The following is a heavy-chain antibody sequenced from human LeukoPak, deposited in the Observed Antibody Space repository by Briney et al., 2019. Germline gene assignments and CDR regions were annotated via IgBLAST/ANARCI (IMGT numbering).Heavy chain of an antibody. V-gene: IGHV3-74*01. Sequence: GGSLRLSCAASGFTLSNYWMHWVRQAPGKGLVWVSHINNDGSSTSYADSVKGRFTISRDNAKNTLYLQMNSLRTEDTAVYYCACYGIAPPYWGQGTLVTVSS. CDR3: ACYGIAPPY. J-gene: IGHJ4*02. CDR2: INNDGSST. CDR1: GFTLSNYW. D-gene: IGHD2-15*01.